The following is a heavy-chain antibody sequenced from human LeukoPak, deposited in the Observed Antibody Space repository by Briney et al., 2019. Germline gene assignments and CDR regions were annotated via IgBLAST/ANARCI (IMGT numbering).Heavy chain of an antibody. J-gene: IGHJ4*02. V-gene: IGHV1-2*04. CDR2: INPNSGGT. Sequence: GASVKVSCKASGYTFTGYYMHWVRQAPGQGLEWMGWINPNSGGTNYAQKFQGWVTMTRDTSISTAYMELSRLRSDDTAVYYSARADRSTRELNYWGQGTLVTVSS. CDR3: ARADRSTRELNY. D-gene: IGHD3-10*01. CDR1: GYTFTGYY.